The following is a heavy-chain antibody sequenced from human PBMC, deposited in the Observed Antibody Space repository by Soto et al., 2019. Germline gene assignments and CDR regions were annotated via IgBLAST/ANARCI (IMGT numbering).Heavy chain of an antibody. Sequence: SETLSLTCAVYGGSFSGYYWSWIRQPPGKGLEWIEEINHSGSTNYNPSLKSRVTIPVDTSKNQFSLKLSSVTAADTAVYYCARGRGEVVVVPAASFDPWGQGTLVTVSS. CDR2: INHSGST. CDR1: GGSFSGYY. CDR3: ARGRGEVVVVPAASFDP. J-gene: IGHJ5*02. V-gene: IGHV4-34*01. D-gene: IGHD2-2*01.